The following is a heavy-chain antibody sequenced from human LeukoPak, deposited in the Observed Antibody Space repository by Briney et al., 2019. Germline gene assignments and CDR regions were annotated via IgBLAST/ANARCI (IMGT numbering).Heavy chain of an antibody. J-gene: IGHJ3*02. Sequence: SETLSLTCTVSGGSIISYYWSWIRLPPGKGLEWIGYLSKSGNTNYSPSLKSRVTIFGDTSKNQFFLKLSSVTAADTAVYYCARARYVNSFYAFYIWGQGTLVTVSS. V-gene: IGHV4-59*01. CDR2: LSKSGNT. CDR1: GGSIISYY. D-gene: IGHD3-9*01. CDR3: ARARYVNSFYAFYI.